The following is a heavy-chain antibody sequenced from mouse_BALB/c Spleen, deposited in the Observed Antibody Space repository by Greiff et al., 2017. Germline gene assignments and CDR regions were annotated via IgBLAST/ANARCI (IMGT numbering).Heavy chain of an antibody. CDR3: ARGYYGYNYAMDY. J-gene: IGHJ4*01. CDR1: GYSITSGYY. D-gene: IGHD1-2*01. CDR2: ISYDGSN. V-gene: IGHV3-6*02. Sequence: ESGPGLVKPSQSLSLTCSVTGYSITSGYYWNWIRQFPGNQLEWMGYISYDGSNNYNPSLKNRISITRDTSKNQFFLKLNSVTTEDTATYYCARGYYGYNYAMDYWGQGTSVTVSS.